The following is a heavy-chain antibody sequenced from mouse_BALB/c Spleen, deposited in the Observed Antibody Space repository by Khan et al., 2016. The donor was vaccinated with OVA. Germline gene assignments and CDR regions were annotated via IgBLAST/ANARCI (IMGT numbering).Heavy chain of an antibody. CDR2: INPSNGYT. D-gene: IGHD2-14*01. J-gene: IGHJ3*01. CDR3: VRDGAYHRNDSWFAY. V-gene: IGHV1-4*01. CDR1: GYTFTSYT. Sequence: QVQLKQSGAELARPGASVKMSCKASGYTFTSYTIHWIKLRPGQGLEWIGYINPSNGYTNYNQKFKDKATLTADKSSTTAYMELRSLTSDDSALCNRVRDGAYHRNDSWFAYWGQGTLVTVSA.